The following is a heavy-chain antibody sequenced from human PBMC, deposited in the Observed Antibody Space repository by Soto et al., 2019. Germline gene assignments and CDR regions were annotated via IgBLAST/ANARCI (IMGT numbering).Heavy chain of an antibody. CDR3: AKGNYYDSSGYYYFDY. Sequence: GGSLRLYCAASVFPFDAYVMHWVRQVPGKGLEWVSLITCDGGSTYYADSVKGRFTISRDNSENSLYLQMNSLRPEDTALYYCAKGNYYDSSGYYYFDYWGQGTLVTVSS. D-gene: IGHD3-22*01. CDR2: ITCDGGST. CDR1: VFPFDAYV. V-gene: IGHV3-43*01. J-gene: IGHJ4*02.